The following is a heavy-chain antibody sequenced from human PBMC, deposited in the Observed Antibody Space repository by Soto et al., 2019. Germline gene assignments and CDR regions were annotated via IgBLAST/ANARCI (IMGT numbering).Heavy chain of an antibody. CDR3: ASNGPYYYYGMDV. D-gene: IGHD2-8*01. V-gene: IGHV1-58*01. CDR1: GFTFSSSA. J-gene: IGHJ6*02. CDR2: IVVGSGNT. Sequence: SVKVSCKASGFTFSSSAVQWVRQARGQRLEWIGWIVVGSGNTNYAQKFQERVTITRDMSTSTAYMELSSLRSEDTAVYYCASNGPYYYYGMDVWGQGTTVTVSS.